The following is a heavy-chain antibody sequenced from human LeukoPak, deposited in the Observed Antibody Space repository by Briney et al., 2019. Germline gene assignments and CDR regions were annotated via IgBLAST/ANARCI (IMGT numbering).Heavy chain of an antibody. J-gene: IGHJ4*02. Sequence: GGSLRLSCVASGFSFSDHFMDWVRQAPGKGLEWVGRARDKPNGHTTEYAAPVKGRFTISRDESRKSVYLQMSSLKTEDTAVYYCARVGGTVIRGIIVTRLDYWGQGTLVTVSS. CDR3: ARVGGTVIRGIIVTRLDY. D-gene: IGHD3-10*01. V-gene: IGHV3-72*01. CDR1: GFSFSDHF. CDR2: ARDKPNGHTT.